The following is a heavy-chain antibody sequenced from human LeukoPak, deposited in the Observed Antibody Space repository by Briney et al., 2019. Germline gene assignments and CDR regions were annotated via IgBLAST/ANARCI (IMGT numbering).Heavy chain of an antibody. V-gene: IGHV3-23*01. Sequence: PGGSLRLSCAASGFSFRTYAMTWVRQAPGKGLEWVRSISGSGATTYNADPLKGRFTISRDNSKNTLYLQMNSLRAEDTAVYYCVKESTSSGYYYAPDYWGQGTLVTVS. J-gene: IGHJ4*02. D-gene: IGHD3-22*01. CDR2: ISGSGATT. CDR1: GFSFRTYA. CDR3: VKESTSSGYYYAPDY.